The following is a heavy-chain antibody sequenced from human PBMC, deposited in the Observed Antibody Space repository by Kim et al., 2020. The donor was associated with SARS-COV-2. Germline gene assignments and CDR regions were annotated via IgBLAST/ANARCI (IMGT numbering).Heavy chain of an antibody. CDR3: AKAVSGRAAYCGGDCYYDY. V-gene: IGHV4-59*01. CDR2: IYYSGST. J-gene: IGHJ4*02. Sequence: SETLSLTCTVSGGSISSYYWSWIRQPPGKGLEWIGYIYYSGSTNYNPSLKSRVTISVDTSKNQFSLKLSSVTAADTAVYYCAKAVSGRAAYCGGDCYYDYWGQGTLVTVSS. CDR1: GGSISSYY. D-gene: IGHD2-21*01.